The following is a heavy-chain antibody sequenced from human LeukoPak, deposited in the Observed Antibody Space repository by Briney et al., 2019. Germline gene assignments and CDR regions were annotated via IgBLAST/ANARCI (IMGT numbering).Heavy chain of an antibody. D-gene: IGHD3-16*01. CDR3: ARGNDSRDPPHFDY. V-gene: IGHV1-69*06. Sequence: GASVKVSCKASGYTFTGYYMHWVRQAPGQGLEWMGGIIPIFGTTNYARKFRGRVTLTADKSTRTAYMELSSLRSEDTAVYYCARGNDSRDPPHFDYWGQGTLVTVSS. CDR2: IIPIFGTT. CDR1: GYTFTGYY. J-gene: IGHJ4*02.